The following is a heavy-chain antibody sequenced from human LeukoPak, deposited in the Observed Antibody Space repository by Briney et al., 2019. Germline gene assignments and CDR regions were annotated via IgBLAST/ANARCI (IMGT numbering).Heavy chain of an antibody. CDR2: INHDGST. Sequence: PSETLSLTCAVYGRSFSGYYWTWIRQPPGKGLEWIGEINHDGSTNYNPSLKSRVTMSVDTSKNQFSLKLSSVTAADTAVYYCARLIVRPGYYMDVWGKGTPVSVSS. D-gene: IGHD3-16*02. J-gene: IGHJ6*03. CDR3: ARLIVRPGYYMDV. CDR1: GRSFSGYY. V-gene: IGHV4-34*01.